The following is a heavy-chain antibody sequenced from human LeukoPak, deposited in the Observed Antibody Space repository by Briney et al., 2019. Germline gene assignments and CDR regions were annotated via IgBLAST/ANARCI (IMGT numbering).Heavy chain of an antibody. CDR2: IIPIFGTA. V-gene: IGHV1-69*05. Sequence: SVKVSCKASGYTFTSYDISWVRQAPGQGLEWMGRIIPIFGTANYAQKFQGRVTITTDESTSTAYMELSSLRSEDTAVYYCARGDYYDSSGYGIDYWGQGTLVTVSS. CDR1: GYTFTSYD. CDR3: ARGDYYDSSGYGIDY. J-gene: IGHJ4*02. D-gene: IGHD3-22*01.